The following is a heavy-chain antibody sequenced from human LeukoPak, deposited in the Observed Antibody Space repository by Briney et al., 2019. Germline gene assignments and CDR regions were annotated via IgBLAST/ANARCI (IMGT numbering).Heavy chain of an antibody. CDR1: GFTFSSYW. V-gene: IGHV3-7*01. D-gene: IGHD5-24*01. J-gene: IGHJ4*02. Sequence: GGSLRLSCATSGFTFSSYWMSWVRQAPGKGLEWVANIKQDGSEKYYVDSVKGRFTISRDNAKNSLYLQMNSLRVEDTAVYYCTRGGDSYYFDYWGQGTLVTVSS. CDR2: IKQDGSEK. CDR3: TRGGDSYYFDY.